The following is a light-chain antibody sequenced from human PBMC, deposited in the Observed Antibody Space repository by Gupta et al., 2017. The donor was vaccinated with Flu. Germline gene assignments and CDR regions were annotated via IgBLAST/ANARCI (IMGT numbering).Light chain of an antibody. CDR1: QSVRTI. CDR3: QQYNYWPLT. Sequence: PVTVSLSPGDAATLSCRASQSVRTIVAWYQQPPGPAPRLLISGASARDSDFPPRCSGSGSGKEFTLTIRSLQSEDFAVYYCQQYNYWPLTFGEGTQVEIK. CDR2: GAS. J-gene: IGKJ4*01. V-gene: IGKV3D-15*01.